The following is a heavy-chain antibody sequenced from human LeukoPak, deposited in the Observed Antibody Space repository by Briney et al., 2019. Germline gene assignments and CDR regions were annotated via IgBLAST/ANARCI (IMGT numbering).Heavy chain of an antibody. CDR3: ARAEVLPDFFDSSGGFDY. D-gene: IGHD3-22*01. CDR1: GGSISSYY. V-gene: IGHV4-59*01. CDR2: IYYSGST. J-gene: IGHJ4*02. Sequence: SETLSLTCTASGGSISSYYWSWIRQPPGKGLEWIGYIYYSGSTNYNPSLKSRVTISVDTSKNQFSLKLSSVTAADTAVYYCARAEVLPDFFDSSGGFDYWGQGTLVTVSS.